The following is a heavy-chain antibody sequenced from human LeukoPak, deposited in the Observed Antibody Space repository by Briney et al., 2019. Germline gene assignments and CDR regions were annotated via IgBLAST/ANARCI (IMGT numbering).Heavy chain of an antibody. D-gene: IGHD3-22*01. Sequence: SETLSLTCTVSGGSISSSSYYWGWIRQPPGKGLEWIGSIYYSGSTYYNPSLKSRVTISVDTSKNQFSLNLSSVTAADTAVYYCARHLSSGDSSGYYLNWFDPWGQGTLVTVSS. CDR2: IYYSGST. CDR1: GGSISSSSYY. J-gene: IGHJ5*02. V-gene: IGHV4-39*01. CDR3: ARHLSSGDSSGYYLNWFDP.